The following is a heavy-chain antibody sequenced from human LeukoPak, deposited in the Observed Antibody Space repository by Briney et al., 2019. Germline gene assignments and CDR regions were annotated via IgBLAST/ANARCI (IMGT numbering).Heavy chain of an antibody. CDR1: GFTFSSYA. CDR2: INKSGGSP. J-gene: IGHJ4*02. V-gene: IGHV3-23*01. Sequence: GGSLRLSCAASGFTFSSYAMTWVRQAPGKGLEWVSVINKSGGSPYYADSVKGRFTISRDNSENTLYLQMNSLRAEDTSVYYCAKDRWGSGGSGGGDYWGQGTLVTVSS. D-gene: IGHD2-15*01. CDR3: AKDRWGSGGSGGGDY.